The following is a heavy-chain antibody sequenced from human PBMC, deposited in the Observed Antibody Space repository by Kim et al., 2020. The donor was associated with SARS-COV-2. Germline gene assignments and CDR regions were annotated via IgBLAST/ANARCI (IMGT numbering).Heavy chain of an antibody. V-gene: IGHV1-18*01. CDR3: ARWDTTKTTLLDS. D-gene: IGHD5-18*01. CDR2: TSPSNGNT. Sequence: ASVKVSCKASGYTFTNYGISWVRLAAGQGLEGLGWTSPSNGNTKYAQKVRDRVTLTTDTSTKTVYLDLRGLTSDDTGVYYCARWDTTKTTLLDSWGQGTQLTVSS. CDR1: GYTFTNYG. J-gene: IGHJ4*02.